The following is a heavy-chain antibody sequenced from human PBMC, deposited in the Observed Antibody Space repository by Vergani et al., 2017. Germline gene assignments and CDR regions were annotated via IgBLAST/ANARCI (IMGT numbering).Heavy chain of an antibody. V-gene: IGHV4-39*07. J-gene: IGHJ4*02. Sequence: QLQLQESGPGLVKPSETLSLTCTVSGGSISSSSYYWGWIRQPPGKGLEWIGSIYYSGSTYYNPSLESRVTISVDTPKNQFSLKLSSVTAADTAVYYCAGNLGGIAAAGSSPFDYWGQGTLVTVSS. D-gene: IGHD6-13*01. CDR1: GGSISSSSYY. CDR2: IYYSGST. CDR3: AGNLGGIAAAGSSPFDY.